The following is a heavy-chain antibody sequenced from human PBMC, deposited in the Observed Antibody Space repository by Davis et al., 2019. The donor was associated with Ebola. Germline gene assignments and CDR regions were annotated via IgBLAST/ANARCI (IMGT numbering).Heavy chain of an antibody. CDR3: AKDISLILEWLEFDY. CDR2: ISGSGGST. V-gene: IGHV3-23*01. Sequence: GESLKISCAASGFTFRSYAMSWVRQAPGKGLEWVSAISGSGGSTYYADSVKGRFTISRDNSKNTLYLQMNSLRAEDTAVYYCAKDISLILEWLEFDYWGQGTLVTVSS. J-gene: IGHJ4*02. CDR1: GFTFRSYA. D-gene: IGHD3-3*01.